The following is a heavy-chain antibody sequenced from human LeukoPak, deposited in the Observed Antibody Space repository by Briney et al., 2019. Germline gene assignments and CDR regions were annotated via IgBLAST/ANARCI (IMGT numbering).Heavy chain of an antibody. CDR3: GRDLGGRSGY. CDR1: GFTFGNDW. V-gene: IGHV3-74*01. Sequence: PGGSLRLSCIVSGFTFGNDWMHWVRQVPGEGLVWVSRINEDGSITNYADSVKGRFSISRDNAKNTLYLQMNSLRAEDTAVYYCGRDLGGRSGYWGQGTLVTVSS. J-gene: IGHJ4*02. CDR2: INEDGSIT. D-gene: IGHD1-26*01.